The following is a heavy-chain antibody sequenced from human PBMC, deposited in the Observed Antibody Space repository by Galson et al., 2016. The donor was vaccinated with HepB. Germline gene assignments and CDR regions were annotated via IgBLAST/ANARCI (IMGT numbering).Heavy chain of an antibody. D-gene: IGHD2-2*01. Sequence: SLRLSCAASGFTFRNYGMTWVRQAPGKGLEVVSSISRSGDSTDYADSVKGRFTISRDNSKNTLYLQMNSLTADEPAIYYCVQGSTAPAVWGKGTTVTVSS. J-gene: IGHJ6*04. CDR3: VQGSTAPAV. CDR1: GFTFRNYG. CDR2: ISRSGDST. V-gene: IGHV3-23*01.